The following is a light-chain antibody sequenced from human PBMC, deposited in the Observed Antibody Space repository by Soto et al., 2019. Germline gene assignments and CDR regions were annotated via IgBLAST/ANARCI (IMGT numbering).Light chain of an antibody. Sequence: EIVLTQSPATLSLSPGQRATLSCRASQSVSSYLAWYQQKPGKAPRLLIYDVSNRATGIPARFSGSWSGTDFTLTISSLEPDDFAVYYCQQRSIWPPLFTFGPGTKVDIK. J-gene: IGKJ3*01. CDR2: DVS. CDR1: QSVSSY. CDR3: QQRSIWPPLFT. V-gene: IGKV3-11*01.